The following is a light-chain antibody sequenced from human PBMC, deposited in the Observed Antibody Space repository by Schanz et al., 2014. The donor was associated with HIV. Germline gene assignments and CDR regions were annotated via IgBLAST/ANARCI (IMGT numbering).Light chain of an antibody. V-gene: IGKV1-8*01. CDR1: QDFRTY. Sequence: IQMTQSPSSLSASTGDRVTITCRASQDFRTYLAWYQQKPGQAPNLLIYSASTLHSGVPSRFSGSGSGTDFTLTIINLQPDDSATYYCHQYATSSWTFGQGTKVEIK. CDR3: HQYATSSWT. CDR2: SAS. J-gene: IGKJ1*01.